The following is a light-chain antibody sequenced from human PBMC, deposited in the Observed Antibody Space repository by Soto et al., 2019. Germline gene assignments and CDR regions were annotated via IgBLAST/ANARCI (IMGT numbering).Light chain of an antibody. Sequence: QSVLTQPDSVSGSPGQSITISCTGTSSDVGAYNRVSWYQQRSGKAPKLMVYEVTHRPSGVSNRFSGSKSGNTASLTISGLQAEDEADYYCLSYTISSSYVFGTGTKVTVL. CDR2: EVT. CDR1: SSDVGAYNR. J-gene: IGLJ1*01. V-gene: IGLV2-14*01. CDR3: LSYTISSSYV.